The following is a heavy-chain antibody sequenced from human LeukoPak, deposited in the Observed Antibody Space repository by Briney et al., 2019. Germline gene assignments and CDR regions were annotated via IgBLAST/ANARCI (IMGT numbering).Heavy chain of an antibody. CDR2: ISTGNGNT. D-gene: IGHD3-10*01. V-gene: IGHV1-3*03. CDR3: AREKYFRIGRFDRAYLDD. Sequence: ASVKVSCKASASTFTTYAIHRVRQAPGQGLEWMGWISTGNGNTRYSKAFQDRFTITRDTSASTVYMELRGLRSEDMAVYYCAREKYFRIGRFDRAYLDDWGQETLVTVSS. J-gene: IGHJ4*02. CDR1: ASTFTTYA.